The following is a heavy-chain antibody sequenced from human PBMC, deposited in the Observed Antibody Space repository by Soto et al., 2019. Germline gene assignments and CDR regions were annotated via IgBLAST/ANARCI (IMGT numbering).Heavy chain of an antibody. J-gene: IGHJ4*02. V-gene: IGHV3-15*01. D-gene: IGHD2-15*01. CDR1: GFTFNDAW. Sequence: EVELVESGGGLVKPGGSLRLSCAASGFTFNDAWMSWVRQAPGKGLEWIGRIKSRGSGATEHYAAPVKGRLTLSRDDSRNTLYLQMNSLETEDTAVYYCATEYGCNGGRCYYFDYWGQGTLVTVSS. CDR3: ATEYGCNGGRCYYFDY. CDR2: IKSRGSGATE.